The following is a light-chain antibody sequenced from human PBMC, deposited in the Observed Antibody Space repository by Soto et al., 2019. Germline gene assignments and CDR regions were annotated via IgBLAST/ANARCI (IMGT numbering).Light chain of an antibody. J-gene: IGKJ5*01. Sequence: EIVLTQSPGTLSLSPGERATLSCRASQSVSRSYLAWYQHKPGQAPRLLIYGASSRATGIPDRFSGSGSGTDFTLTISRLEPEDFAVYYCQQYGTSRHGTFGQGTRLE. CDR1: QSVSRSY. CDR2: GAS. V-gene: IGKV3-20*01. CDR3: QQYGTSRHGT.